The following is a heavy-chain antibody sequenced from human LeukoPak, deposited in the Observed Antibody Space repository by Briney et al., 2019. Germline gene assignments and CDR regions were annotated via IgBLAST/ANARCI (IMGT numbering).Heavy chain of an antibody. CDR3: ARELAVSLNCFDP. Sequence: ASLKVSCKASGYIFTIFDINWVRQAPGQGLEWVGWMNPNTGDTVYAQKFQGRVTMTRDTSTSTVYMELSSLRSEDTAVYYCARELAVSLNCFDPWGQGTLVTVSS. V-gene: IGHV1-8*02. CDR1: GYIFTIFD. CDR2: MNPNTGDT. D-gene: IGHD6-19*01. J-gene: IGHJ5*02.